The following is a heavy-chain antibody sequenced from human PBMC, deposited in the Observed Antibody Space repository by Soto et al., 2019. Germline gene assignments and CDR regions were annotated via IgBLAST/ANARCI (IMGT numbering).Heavy chain of an antibody. V-gene: IGHV4-59*13. CDR1: GGSISSYY. CDR3: ARLRAYSGYGIDY. J-gene: IGHJ4*02. Sequence: SETLSLTCTVSGGSISSYYWSWIRQPPGKGLEWIGYIYYSGSTNYNPSLKSRVTISVDTSKNPFSLKLSSVTAADTAVYYCARLRAYSGYGIDYWGQGTLVTVSS. CDR2: IYYSGST. D-gene: IGHD5-12*01.